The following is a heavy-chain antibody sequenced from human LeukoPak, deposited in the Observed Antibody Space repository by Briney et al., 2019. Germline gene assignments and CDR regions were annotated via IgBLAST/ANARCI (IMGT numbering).Heavy chain of an antibody. D-gene: IGHD3-16*02. V-gene: IGHV4-59*01. CDR2: IYYSGSI. J-gene: IGHJ4*02. CDR3: ARAITYYDYVWGSYRYYFDY. Sequence: SETLSLTFTVSGGSISSYYWSWIRQPPGKGLEWIGYIYYSGSINYNPSLKSRVTISVDTSKNQFSLKLSSVTAADTAVYYCARAITYYDYVWGSYRYYFDYWGQGTLVTVSS. CDR1: GGSISSYY.